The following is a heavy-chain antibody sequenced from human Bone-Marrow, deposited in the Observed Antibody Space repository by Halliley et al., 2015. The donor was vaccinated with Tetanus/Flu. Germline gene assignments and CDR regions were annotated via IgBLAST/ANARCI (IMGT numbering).Heavy chain of an antibody. D-gene: IGHD5-18*01. Sequence: RINSDGSSTDYADSGRGRFTISRDNAKNTLHLQMNSLRADDTGVYYCARDRETAMVNAYFDSWGQGTLVTVSS. J-gene: IGHJ4*02. CDR2: INSDGSST. CDR3: ARDRETAMVNAYFDS. V-gene: IGHV3-74*01.